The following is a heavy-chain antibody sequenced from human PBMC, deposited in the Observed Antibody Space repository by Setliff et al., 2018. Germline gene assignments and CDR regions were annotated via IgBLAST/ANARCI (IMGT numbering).Heavy chain of an antibody. D-gene: IGHD5-18*01. CDR2: TIPMFGST. V-gene: IGHV1-69*05. J-gene: IGHJ6*03. Sequence: SVKVSCKASGDTFSSYGNSWVRQAPGQGLEWMGGTIPMFGSTSYAQKFQGRVTIITDESTTTAYMELSSLGSEDTAVYYCVREGVDTRSSTDYRYYMDVWGKGTTVTVSS. CDR1: GDTFSSYG. CDR3: VREGVDTRSSTDYRYYMDV.